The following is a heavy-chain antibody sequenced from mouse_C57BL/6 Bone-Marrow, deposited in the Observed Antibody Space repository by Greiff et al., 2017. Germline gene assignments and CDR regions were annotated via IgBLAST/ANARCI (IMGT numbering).Heavy chain of an antibody. V-gene: IGHV3-6*01. D-gene: IGHD1-1*01. Sequence: EVQLQQSGPGLVKPSQSLSLTCSVTGYSITSGYYWNWIRQFPGNKLEWMGYISYDGSNNYNPSLKNRISITRDTSKNQFFLKLNSVTTEDTATYYCARVGNYYGGFAYWGQGTLVTVSA. CDR2: ISYDGSN. J-gene: IGHJ3*01. CDR1: GYSITSGYY. CDR3: ARVGNYYGGFAY.